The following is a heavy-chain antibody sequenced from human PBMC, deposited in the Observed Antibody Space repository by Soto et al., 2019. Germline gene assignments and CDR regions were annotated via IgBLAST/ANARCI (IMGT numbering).Heavy chain of an antibody. J-gene: IGHJ4*02. Sequence: QLQLQESGSGLVKPSQTLSLTCAVSGGSISSGGYSWSWIRQPPGKGLEWIGYMYHSGSTYYNPSIKSRVTISVDSSKKQFSLKLSSVTAADTAVYYCARGMTTVTTLDYWGQGTLVTVSP. D-gene: IGHD4-4*01. V-gene: IGHV4-30-2*01. CDR3: ARGMTTVTTLDY. CDR1: GGSISSGGYS. CDR2: MYHSGST.